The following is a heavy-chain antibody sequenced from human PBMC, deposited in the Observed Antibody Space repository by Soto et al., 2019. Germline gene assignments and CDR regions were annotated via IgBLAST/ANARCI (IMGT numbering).Heavy chain of an antibody. CDR3: ARQETISNSRNGLDL. V-gene: IGHV5-51*01. J-gene: IGHJ5*01. CDR2: IYPGDSDT. CDR1: GYTFTSYW. D-gene: IGHD1-26*01. Sequence: GESLKISCKGSGYTFTSYWISWVRQMPGEGLEWMGAIYPGDSDTRYSPSFQGQVSISADKSVSIAYLQWSSLQASDTGNYYGARQETISNSRNGLDLWGQGTLVTVSS.